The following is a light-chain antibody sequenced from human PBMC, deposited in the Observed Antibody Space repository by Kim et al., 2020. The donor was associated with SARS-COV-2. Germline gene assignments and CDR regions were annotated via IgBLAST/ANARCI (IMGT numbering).Light chain of an antibody. CDR2: GKN. J-gene: IGLJ2*01. V-gene: IGLV3-19*01. Sequence: SSELTQDPAVSVALGQTVRITCQGDSLRSYYASWYQQKPGQAPVLVIYGKNNRPSGIPDRFSGSSSGNTAPLTITGAQAEDEADYFCNSRHTSANHLVFG. CDR1: SLRSYY. CDR3: NSRHTSANHLV.